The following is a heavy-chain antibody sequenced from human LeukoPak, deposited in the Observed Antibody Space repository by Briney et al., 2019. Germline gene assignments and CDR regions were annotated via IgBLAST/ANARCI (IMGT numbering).Heavy chain of an antibody. CDR2: ISGSGSTE. CDR3: ARGGRGYGMDV. CDR1: GFTFSSYD. J-gene: IGHJ6*02. Sequence: PGGSLSLSCAASGFTFSSYDINWVRQAPGKGLVWVSSISGSGSTENYADYVTGRFTISRDNAKDSLFLQMNSLRGEDTAVYYCARGGRGYGMDVWGQGTTVTVSS. V-gene: IGHV3-48*03.